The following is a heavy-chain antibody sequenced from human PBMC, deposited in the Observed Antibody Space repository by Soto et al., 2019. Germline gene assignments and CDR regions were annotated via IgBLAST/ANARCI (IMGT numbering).Heavy chain of an antibody. CDR2: IYHSGST. D-gene: IGHD1-26*01. CDR1: GYPISSGYY. CDR3: ARGPLPRLYYFDY. Sequence: SETLSLTCAVSGYPISSGYYWGWIRQPPGKGLEWIGSIYHSGSTYYNPSLKSRVTISVDTSKNQFSLKLSSVTAADTAVYYCARGPLPRLYYFDYWGQGTLVTVSS. V-gene: IGHV4-38-2*01. J-gene: IGHJ4*02.